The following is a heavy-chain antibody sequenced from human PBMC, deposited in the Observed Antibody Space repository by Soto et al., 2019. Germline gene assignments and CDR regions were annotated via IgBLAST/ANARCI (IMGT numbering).Heavy chain of an antibody. Sequence: EVQLLESGGGLVQPGGSLRLSCAASGFTFSSYAMSWVRQAPGKGLEWVSAISGSGGSTYYADSVKGRFTISRDNSKNPLYLQMNSLRAEDTAVYYCAKGWELTDAFDIWGQGTMVTVSS. V-gene: IGHV3-23*01. J-gene: IGHJ3*02. D-gene: IGHD1-26*01. CDR2: ISGSGGST. CDR1: GFTFSSYA. CDR3: AKGWELTDAFDI.